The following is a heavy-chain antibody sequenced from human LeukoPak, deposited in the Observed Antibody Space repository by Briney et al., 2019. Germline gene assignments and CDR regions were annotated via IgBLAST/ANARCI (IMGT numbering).Heavy chain of an antibody. CDR3: ARQFRGSGWYYEY. V-gene: IGHV4-39*01. J-gene: IGHJ4*02. Sequence: SETLSLTCTVSGGSISSSIYYWGWIRQPPGKGLEWIGNIYYSGSTYDNPSLRGRVTISVDTSKNQFSLKVSSVIAADTAVYYCARQFRGSGWYYEYWGQGTLVTVSS. CDR1: GGSISSSIYY. CDR2: IYYSGST. D-gene: IGHD6-19*01.